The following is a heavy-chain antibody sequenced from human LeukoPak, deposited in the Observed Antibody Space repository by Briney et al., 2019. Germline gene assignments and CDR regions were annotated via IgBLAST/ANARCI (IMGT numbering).Heavy chain of an antibody. Sequence: GGSLRLSCAASGFTFKLYWMHWVRQVPGKRPVWVSRINDDGSDTIYADSVRGRFTISRDDAKNTVYLQMNSLRAEDTAVYYCAKRLGLVGYFDYWGQGTLVTVSS. CDR3: AKRLGLVGYFDY. D-gene: IGHD1-26*01. CDR1: GFTFKLYW. V-gene: IGHV3-74*01. CDR2: INDDGSDT. J-gene: IGHJ4*02.